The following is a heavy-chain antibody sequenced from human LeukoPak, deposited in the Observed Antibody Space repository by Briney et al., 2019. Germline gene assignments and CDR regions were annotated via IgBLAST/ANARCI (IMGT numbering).Heavy chain of an antibody. V-gene: IGHV1-18*04. CDR1: GYTFTGYY. J-gene: IGHJ5*02. CDR3: ARGVTGRYCSSTSCHWRAWFDP. D-gene: IGHD2-2*01. CDR2: ISAYNGNT. Sequence: ASVKVSCKASGYTFTGYYMHWVRQAPGQGLEWMGWISAYNGNTNYAQKLQGRVTMTTDTSTSTAYMELRSLRSEDTAVYYCARGVTGRYCSSTSCHWRAWFDPWGQGTLVTVSS.